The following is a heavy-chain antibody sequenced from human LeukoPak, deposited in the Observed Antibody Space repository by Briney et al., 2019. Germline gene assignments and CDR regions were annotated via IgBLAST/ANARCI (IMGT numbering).Heavy chain of an antibody. CDR1: GYTFTDYY. CDR3: ARDLISYDILTGYYTRNAFDI. Sequence: ASVKVSCKASGYTFTDYYMHWVRQAPGQGLEWMGWINPNSGGTNYAQKFQGRVTMTRDTSISTAYMELSRLRSDDTAVYYCARDLISYDILTGYYTRNAFDIWGQGTMVTVSS. D-gene: IGHD3-9*01. CDR2: INPNSGGT. V-gene: IGHV1-2*02. J-gene: IGHJ3*02.